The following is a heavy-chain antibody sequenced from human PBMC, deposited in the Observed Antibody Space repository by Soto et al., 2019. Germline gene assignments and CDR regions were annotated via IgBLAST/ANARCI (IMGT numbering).Heavy chain of an antibody. CDR1: GGSLTSGGYY. J-gene: IGHJ4*02. CDR3: AKSRLEQYFFDS. V-gene: IGHV4-31*03. Sequence: SETLSLTCTVSGGSLTSGGYYWSWIRQHPGKGLEWTGYIYHSGSTYYNPSLKSRVTISVDTSKNQFSLKLSSVTAADTAVYYCAKSRLEQYFFDSWGQGTLVTVAS. CDR2: IYHSGST.